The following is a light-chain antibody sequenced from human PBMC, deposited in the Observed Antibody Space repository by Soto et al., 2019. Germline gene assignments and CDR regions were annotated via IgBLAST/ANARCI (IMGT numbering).Light chain of an antibody. Sequence: AIQMTQSPYSLSASVGDRVTITCRASQDIGNALGWYQQKPGRAPKILIYAASSLQSGVPSRFSGSGSGTDFTLTISSLQSEDFATYYFQQHSNLPLTFGQGTNLRVK. CDR3: QQHSNLPLT. CDR2: AAS. CDR1: QDIGNA. J-gene: IGKJ2*01. V-gene: IGKV1-6*01.